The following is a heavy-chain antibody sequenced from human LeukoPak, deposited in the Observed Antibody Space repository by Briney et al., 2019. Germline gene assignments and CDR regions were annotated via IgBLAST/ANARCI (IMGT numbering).Heavy chain of an antibody. V-gene: IGHV4-59*01. Sequence: NPSETLSLTCSASGFTISSYYMHWVRQPPGKGLEWIGYISYSGSTNYNPSLKSRVTISVDTSKNQFFLKLSSVTAADTPLYYCTRGNANWGQGTLVTVSS. CDR1: GFTISSYY. J-gene: IGHJ4*02. CDR3: TRGNAN. CDR2: ISYSGST.